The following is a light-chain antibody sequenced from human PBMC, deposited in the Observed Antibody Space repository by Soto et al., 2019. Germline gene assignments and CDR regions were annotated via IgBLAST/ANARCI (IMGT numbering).Light chain of an antibody. CDR1: QSVSSN. V-gene: IGKV3-15*01. CDR2: HTS. CDR3: QQYNNWPPYT. J-gene: IGKJ2*01. Sequence: IVFTQSPGTLSLSPGERATLSCRASQSVSSNLAWYQHKPGQAPRLLIYHTSTRATGIPARFSGSGSGTEFTLTISSLQSEDFAIYYCQQYNNWPPYTFGQGTKVDIK.